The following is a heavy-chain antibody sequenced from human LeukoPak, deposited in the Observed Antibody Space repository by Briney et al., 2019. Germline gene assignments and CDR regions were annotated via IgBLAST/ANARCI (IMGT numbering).Heavy chain of an antibody. J-gene: IGHJ6*03. CDR3: AREGRRFSSIAAPRAYYYYMDV. D-gene: IGHD6-6*01. CDR1: GGSISSGGYY. V-gene: IGHV4-30-2*01. CDR2: IYHSGST. Sequence: SSETLSLTCTVSGGSISSGGYYWSWIRQPPGKGLEWIGYIYHSGSTYYNPSFKSRVTISVDRSKNQFSLKLSSVTAADTAVYYCAREGRRFSSIAAPRAYYYYMDVWGKGTTVTVSS.